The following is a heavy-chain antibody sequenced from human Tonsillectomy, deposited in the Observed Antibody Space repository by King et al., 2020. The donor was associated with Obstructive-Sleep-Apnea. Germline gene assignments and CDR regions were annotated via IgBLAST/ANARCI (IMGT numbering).Heavy chain of an antibody. CDR3: AKDQGPSRGFPNY. D-gene: IGHD5-12*01. J-gene: IGHJ4*02. V-gene: IGHV3-33*06. Sequence: VQLVESGGGVVQPGRSLRLSCAASGFTFSSYGMHWVRQAPGKGLEWVAVIWYDGSSEYYSDSVKGRFTISRDNSMNTLYLQMNSLRAEDTAMYYCAKDQGPSRGFPNYWGQGTLVTVSS. CDR2: IWYDGSSE. CDR1: GFTFSSYG.